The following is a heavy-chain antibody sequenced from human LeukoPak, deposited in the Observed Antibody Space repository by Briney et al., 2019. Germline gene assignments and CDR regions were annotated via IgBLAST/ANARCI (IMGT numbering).Heavy chain of an antibody. V-gene: IGHV3-23*01. D-gene: IGHD6-13*01. J-gene: IGHJ5*02. Sequence: GWSLRLSCAASEFTFSNDAVRWGRQSPGKGVEGVSGISGTSGTTYYAASVKGRFTISRDNSKNTVYLQMNSLSSEDTAVYYCAKESEAIAAAGTLDPWGQGTLVSVFS. CDR3: AKESEAIAAAGTLDP. CDR1: EFTFSNDA. CDR2: ISGTSGTT.